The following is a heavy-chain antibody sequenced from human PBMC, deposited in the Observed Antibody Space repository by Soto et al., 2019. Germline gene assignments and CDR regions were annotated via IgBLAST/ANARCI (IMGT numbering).Heavy chain of an antibody. Sequence: VQLLESGGGLVQPGGSLRLSCEASGFTFSNYAMAWVRQTPGEGPEWVSTIGGGDDIFYAESVQGRFIISRDDSRSTMYRQMDNLRVDDTAIYFSAKDSISYDGIYDAFDVWGQGTVVTVSS. V-gene: IGHV3-23*01. CDR2: IGGGDDI. CDR1: GFTFSNYA. D-gene: IGHD5-12*01. J-gene: IGHJ3*01. CDR3: AKDSISYDGIYDAFDV.